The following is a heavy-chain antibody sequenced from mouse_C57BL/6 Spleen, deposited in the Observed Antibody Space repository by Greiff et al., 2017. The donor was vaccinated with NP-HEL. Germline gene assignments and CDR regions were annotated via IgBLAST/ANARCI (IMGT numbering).Heavy chain of an antibody. V-gene: IGHV1-82*01. Sequence: QVQLKQSGPELVKPGASVKISCKASGYAFSSSWMNWVKQRPGKGLEWIGRIYPGDGDTNYNGKFKGKATLTADKSSSTAYMQLSSLTSEDSAVYFCAREDSSGLYYFDYWGQGTTLTVSS. CDR3: AREDSSGLYYFDY. J-gene: IGHJ2*01. D-gene: IGHD3-2*02. CDR1: GYAFSSSW. CDR2: IYPGDGDT.